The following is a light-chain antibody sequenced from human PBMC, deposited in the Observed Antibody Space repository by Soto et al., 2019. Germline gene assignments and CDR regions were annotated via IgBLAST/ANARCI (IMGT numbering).Light chain of an antibody. CDR1: QSVSSSY. CDR2: GAS. J-gene: IGKJ5*01. V-gene: IGKV3D-7*01. Sequence: PSPETLTLSPGERATLSCRASQSVSSSYLAWYQQKPGQAPRLLTYGASTRATGIPARFSGSGSGTEFTLTISSFQSEDFAAYYFQQANSWPPSPFAQGTRPEI. CDR3: QQANSWPPSP.